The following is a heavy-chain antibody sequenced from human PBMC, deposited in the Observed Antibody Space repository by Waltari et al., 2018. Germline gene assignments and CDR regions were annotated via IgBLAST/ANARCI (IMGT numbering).Heavy chain of an antibody. CDR3: ARGGAAAGNFNY. CDR1: GGSCSRAGYY. V-gene: IGHV4-31*03. J-gene: IGHJ4*02. Sequence: QVQLQESGPGLAKPSQTLSLTCTVSGGSCSRAGYYWSWFRQQPGKGLEWIGYIYYNGSTYYNPSLKSRVTILEGTSKNQFSLKLTSVTAADTAVYYCARGGAAAGNFNYWGQGTLVTVSS. CDR2: IYYNGST. D-gene: IGHD6-13*01.